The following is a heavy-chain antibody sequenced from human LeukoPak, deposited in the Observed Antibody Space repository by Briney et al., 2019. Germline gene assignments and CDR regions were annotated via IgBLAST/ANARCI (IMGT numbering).Heavy chain of an antibody. D-gene: IGHD3-22*01. V-gene: IGHV3-21*01. Sequence: GGSLRLSCAASGFSFSSYSMNWVRQAPGKGLEWVSSISSSSSYIYYADSVKGRFTISRDNAKNSLYLQMNSLRAEDTAVYYCARGDPYYYDSSGYRSWDYWGQGTLVTVSS. CDR1: GFSFSSYS. CDR3: ARGDPYYYDSSGYRSWDY. J-gene: IGHJ4*02. CDR2: ISSSSSYI.